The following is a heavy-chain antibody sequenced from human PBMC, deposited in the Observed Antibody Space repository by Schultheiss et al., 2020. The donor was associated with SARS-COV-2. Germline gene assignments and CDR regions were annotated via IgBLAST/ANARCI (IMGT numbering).Heavy chain of an antibody. V-gene: IGHV4-34*01. Sequence: SETLSLTCAVYGGSFSGYYWSWIRQPPGKGLEWIGEINHSGSTNYNPSLKSRVTISVDTSKNQFSLKLSSVTAADTAVYYCASPSAYCSSTSCYTGWFDPWGQGTLVTVSS. CDR2: INHSGST. J-gene: IGHJ5*02. CDR3: ASPSAYCSSTSCYTGWFDP. CDR1: GGSFSGYY. D-gene: IGHD2-2*02.